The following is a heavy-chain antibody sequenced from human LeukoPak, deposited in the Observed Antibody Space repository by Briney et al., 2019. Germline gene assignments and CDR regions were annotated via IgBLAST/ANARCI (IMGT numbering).Heavy chain of an antibody. CDR1: GGSISSYY. V-gene: IGHV4-59*08. CDR3: ARHSGRFSTSWSYYYYGMDV. J-gene: IGHJ6*02. Sequence: PSETLSLTCTVSGGSISSYYWSWIRQPPGKGLEWIGYIYYSGSTNYNPSLKSRVTISVDTSKNQFSLKLSSVTAADTAVYYCARHSGRFSTSWSYYYYGMDVWGQGTTVTVSS. CDR2: IYYSGST. D-gene: IGHD2-2*01.